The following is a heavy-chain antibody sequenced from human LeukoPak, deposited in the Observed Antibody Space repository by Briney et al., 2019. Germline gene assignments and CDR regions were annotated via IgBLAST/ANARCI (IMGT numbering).Heavy chain of an antibody. Sequence: GGSLRLSCAASGFTFSNAWMSWVRQAPGKGLEWVSAISGSGSSTYYADSVKGRFTISRDNSKNTLYLQMNSLRAEDTAVYYCAKKIVTRYDYWGQGTLVTVSS. CDR3: AKKIVTRYDY. CDR2: ISGSGSST. D-gene: IGHD2/OR15-2a*01. J-gene: IGHJ4*02. V-gene: IGHV3-23*01. CDR1: GFTFSNAW.